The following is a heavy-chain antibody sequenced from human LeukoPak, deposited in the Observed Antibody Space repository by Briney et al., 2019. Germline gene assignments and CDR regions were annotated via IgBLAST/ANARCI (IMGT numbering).Heavy chain of an antibody. CDR1: RFTFSTYA. CDR3: ARDRIAVAGMGAFQH. D-gene: IGHD6-19*01. Sequence: PGRSLRLSCAASRFTFSTYAMHWVRQAPGKGLEWVAGISNDGTNEDHADSVKGRFTISRDNPKNTLYLQMNSLRAEDTAIYYCARDRIAVAGMGAFQHWGQGTLVTVSS. V-gene: IGHV3-30-3*01. CDR2: ISNDGTNE. J-gene: IGHJ1*01.